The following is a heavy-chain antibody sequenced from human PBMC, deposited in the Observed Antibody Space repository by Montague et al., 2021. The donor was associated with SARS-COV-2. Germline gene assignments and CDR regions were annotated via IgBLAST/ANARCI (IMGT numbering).Heavy chain of an antibody. CDR3: ARNVLLWFGELYYFDY. J-gene: IGHJ4*02. V-gene: IGHV4-39*01. CDR1: GGSISSSSYY. Sequence: SETLSLTCTVSGGSISSSSYYWGWIRQPPGKGLEWIGSIYYSGSTYYNPSLKSRVTISVDTSKNQFSLKLSSMTAADTAVYYCARNVLLWFGELYYFDYWGQGTLVTVSS. D-gene: IGHD3-10*01. CDR2: IYYSGST.